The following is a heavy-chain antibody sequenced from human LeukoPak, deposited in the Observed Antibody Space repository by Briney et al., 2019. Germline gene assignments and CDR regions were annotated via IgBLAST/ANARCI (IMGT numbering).Heavy chain of an antibody. CDR1: GYSFTSYW. CDR2: IYPVDSDT. V-gene: IGHV5-51*01. D-gene: IGHD3-22*01. J-gene: IGHJ3*02. Sequence: GESLKISCKGSGYSFTSYWIGWVRQMPGKGLGWVWIIYPVDSDTRYSPSFQGQVTISSNMSISTASLTWTRLQPSHTPMYYCARRDGGCYYYVYGVAFDIWGQGTMVTVSS. CDR3: ARRDGGCYYYVYGVAFDI.